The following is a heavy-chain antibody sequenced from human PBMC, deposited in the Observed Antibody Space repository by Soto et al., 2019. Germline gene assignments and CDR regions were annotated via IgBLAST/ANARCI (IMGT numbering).Heavy chain of an antibody. Sequence: HPGGSLRLSCAASGFTFTTYGMHWVRQAPGKGLELVAIIWYYGSNKYYADSVKGRFTISRDNSENTATLQMNSLRAEDTAVYYCAAGEPIHYGGQGTLVTVSS. CDR2: IWYYGSNK. CDR3: AAGEPIHY. D-gene: IGHD3-10*01. CDR1: GFTFTTYG. V-gene: IGHV3-33*01. J-gene: IGHJ4*01.